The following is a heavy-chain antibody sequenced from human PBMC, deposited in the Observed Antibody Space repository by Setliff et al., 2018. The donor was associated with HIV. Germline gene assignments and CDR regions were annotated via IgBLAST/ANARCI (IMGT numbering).Heavy chain of an antibody. V-gene: IGHV1-69*13. D-gene: IGHD5-18*01. CDR3: ARGGVRGYSYGEAFDI. CDR2: IISIFDKA. J-gene: IGHJ3*02. CDR1: GGSFNTYA. Sequence: RASVKVSCKSSGGSFNTYAINWVRQAPGQGLEWMGGIISIFDKANYAQKFHGRLTITADDSTRTVYMELNSLGSGGTAVYYCARGGVRGYSYGEAFDIWGQGTLVTVSS.